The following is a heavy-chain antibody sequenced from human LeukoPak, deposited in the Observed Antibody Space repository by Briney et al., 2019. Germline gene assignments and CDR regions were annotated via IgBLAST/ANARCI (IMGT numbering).Heavy chain of an antibody. D-gene: IGHD3-22*01. CDR2: IYSSGST. V-gene: IGHV4-59*12. Sequence: SETLSVTCTVSGGSISSYYWNWIRQPPGKGLEWIGFIYSSGSTYYNPSLKSRVTISVDTSKNQFSLKLSSVTAADTAVYYCARGPYDSSRDWGQGTLVTVSS. CDR1: GGSISSYY. CDR3: ARGPYDSSRD. J-gene: IGHJ4*02.